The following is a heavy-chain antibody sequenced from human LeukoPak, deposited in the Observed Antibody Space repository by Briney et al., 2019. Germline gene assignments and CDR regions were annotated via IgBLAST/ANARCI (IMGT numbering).Heavy chain of an antibody. CDR1: GFTFSSYA. Sequence: GGSLRLSRAASGFTFSSYAMHWVRKAPGKGLEYVSAISSNGGSTYYANSVKGRFTISRDNSKNTLYLQMGSLRAEDMAVYYCARGPSFFGVVIIQNYFDYWGQGTLVTVSS. J-gene: IGHJ4*02. CDR3: ARGPSFFGVVIIQNYFDY. CDR2: ISSNGGST. D-gene: IGHD3-3*01. V-gene: IGHV3-64*01.